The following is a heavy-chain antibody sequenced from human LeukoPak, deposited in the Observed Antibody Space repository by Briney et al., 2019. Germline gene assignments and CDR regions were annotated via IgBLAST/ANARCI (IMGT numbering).Heavy chain of an antibody. Sequence: GGSLRLSCAASGFTLSSYAMSWVRQAPGKGLEWVSAISGSGGSTYYADSVKGRFTISRDNSKNTLYLQMNSLRAEDTAVYYCAKVITMVRGVIIKPYYFDYWGQGTLVTVSS. V-gene: IGHV3-23*01. CDR2: ISGSGGST. D-gene: IGHD3-10*01. CDR3: AKVITMVRGVIIKPYYFDY. J-gene: IGHJ4*02. CDR1: GFTLSSYA.